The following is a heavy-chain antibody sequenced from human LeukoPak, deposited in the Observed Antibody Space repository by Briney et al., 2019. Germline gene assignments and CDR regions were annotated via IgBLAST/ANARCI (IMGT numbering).Heavy chain of an antibody. J-gene: IGHJ4*02. CDR2: INPNSGGT. V-gene: IGHV1-2*02. Sequence: ASVKVSCKASGYTFTAYYMHWVRPAPGQGLEWMGWINPNSGGTNYAQKFQGRVTMTRDTSITTAYMELSRLRSDDTAVYYCATEYYYDSSGYYRFDCWGQGTLVTVSS. D-gene: IGHD3-22*01. CDR3: ATEYYYDSSGYYRFDC. CDR1: GYTFTAYY.